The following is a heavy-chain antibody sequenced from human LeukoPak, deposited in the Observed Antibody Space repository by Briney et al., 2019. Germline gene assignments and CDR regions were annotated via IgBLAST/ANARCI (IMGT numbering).Heavy chain of an antibody. CDR1: GGTFSSYA. D-gene: IGHD3-10*01. Sequence: SVKVSCKASGGTFSSYAISWVRQAPGQGLEWMGGIILIFGTANYAQKFQGRVTITADESTSTAYMELSSLRSEDTAVYYCASLYYYGSGSYESDYWGQGTLVTVSS. J-gene: IGHJ4*02. CDR3: ASLYYYGSGSYESDY. V-gene: IGHV1-69*01. CDR2: IILIFGTA.